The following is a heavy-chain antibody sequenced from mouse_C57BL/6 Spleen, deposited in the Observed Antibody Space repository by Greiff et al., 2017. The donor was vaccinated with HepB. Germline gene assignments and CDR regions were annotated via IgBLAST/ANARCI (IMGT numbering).Heavy chain of an antibody. CDR1: GYAFSSYW. D-gene: IGHD1-1*01. V-gene: IGHV1-80*01. Sequence: QVQLQQSGAELVKPGASVKISCKASGYAFSSYWMNWVKQRPGKGLEWIGQIYPGDGDTNYNGKFKGKATLTADKSSSTAYMQLSSLTSEDSAVYFCARRGSSSYYAMDYWGQGTSVTVSS. CDR2: IYPGDGDT. J-gene: IGHJ4*01. CDR3: ARRGSSSYYAMDY.